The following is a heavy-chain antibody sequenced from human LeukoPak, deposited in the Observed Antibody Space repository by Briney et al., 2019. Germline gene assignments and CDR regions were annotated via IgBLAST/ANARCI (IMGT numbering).Heavy chain of an antibody. CDR3: ARQGYFDSSAYYN. V-gene: IGHV4-39*01. J-gene: IGHJ4*02. Sequence: ASETLSLTCTVSGVSFSSIGYYWGWICQPPGKGLEWNGSISYSGSTYYNPSLKSRVTMSVDTSKNQFSLKLSSVTASDTAVYYCARQGYFDSSAYYNWGQGTPVTVSS. CDR1: GVSFSSIGYY. D-gene: IGHD3-22*01. CDR2: ISYSGST.